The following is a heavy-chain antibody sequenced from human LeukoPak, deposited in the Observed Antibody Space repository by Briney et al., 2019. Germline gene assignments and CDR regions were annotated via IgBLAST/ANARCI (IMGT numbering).Heavy chain of an antibody. J-gene: IGHJ4*02. CDR2: ISSGSSYI. Sequence: GGSLRLSCAASGFTFSTYSINWVRQAPGKGLEWVSSISSGSSYIYYADSVKGRFTISRDNAKNSLYLQMNSPRVEDTAVYYCARDEYSSSCFDYWGQGTLVTVSS. D-gene: IGHD6-13*01. V-gene: IGHV3-21*01. CDR3: ARDEYSSSCFDY. CDR1: GFTFSTYS.